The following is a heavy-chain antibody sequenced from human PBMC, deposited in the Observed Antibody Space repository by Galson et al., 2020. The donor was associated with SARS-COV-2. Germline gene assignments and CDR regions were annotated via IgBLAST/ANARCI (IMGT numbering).Heavy chain of an antibody. Sequence: LSLTCAASGFTFSSYAMHWVRQAPGKGLEWVAVISYDGSNKYYADSVKGRFTISRDNSKNTLYLQMNSLRAEDTAVYYCARSSSGSYFSWFDPWGQGTLVTVSS. D-gene: IGHD1-26*01. CDR2: ISYDGSNK. CDR3: ARSSSGSYFSWFDP. CDR1: GFTFSSYA. J-gene: IGHJ5*02. V-gene: IGHV3-30*04.